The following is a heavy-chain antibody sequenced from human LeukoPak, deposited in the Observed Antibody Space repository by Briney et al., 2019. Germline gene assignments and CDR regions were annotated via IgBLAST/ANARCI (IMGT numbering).Heavy chain of an antibody. V-gene: IGHV4-34*04. Sequence: SQTLSLTCAVQGGSFSGFFWTWMRHPPAKGPECIGEINQSRGTNNNPSLKSRATLSQDPSKNQFSWELSCVGAADVAVYYCARGLGEGYRDFWGEGTGVSVSS. CDR2: INQSRGT. CDR1: GGSFSGFF. CDR3: ARGLGEGYRDF. J-gene: IGHJ4*02. D-gene: IGHD5-24*01.